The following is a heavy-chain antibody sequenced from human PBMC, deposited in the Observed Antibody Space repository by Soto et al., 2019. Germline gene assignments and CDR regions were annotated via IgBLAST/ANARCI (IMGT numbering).Heavy chain of an antibody. J-gene: IGHJ6*02. Sequence: PGESLKISCKGSGYSFTSYWISWVRQMPGKGLEWMGRIDPSDSYTNYSPSFQGHVTISADKSISTAYLQWSSLKASDTAMYYCARHPLTRLARVGMDVWGQGTTVNGSS. CDR2: IDPSDSYT. D-gene: IGHD4-4*01. CDR1: GYSFTSYW. CDR3: ARHPLTRLARVGMDV. V-gene: IGHV5-10-1*01.